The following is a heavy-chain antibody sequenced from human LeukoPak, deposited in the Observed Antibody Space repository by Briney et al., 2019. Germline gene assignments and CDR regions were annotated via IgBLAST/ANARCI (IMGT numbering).Heavy chain of an antibody. J-gene: IGHJ4*02. CDR2: IWYDGSNK. Sequence: GRSLRLSCAASGFTFSSYGMHWVRQAPGKGLEWVAVIWYDGSNKYYADSVKGRSTISRDNAKNSMFLQMNSLRAEDTAVYYCVRGGNTYAYWGQGTLVTVSS. CDR3: VRGGNTYAY. CDR1: GFTFSSYG. V-gene: IGHV3-33*01. D-gene: IGHD5-18*01.